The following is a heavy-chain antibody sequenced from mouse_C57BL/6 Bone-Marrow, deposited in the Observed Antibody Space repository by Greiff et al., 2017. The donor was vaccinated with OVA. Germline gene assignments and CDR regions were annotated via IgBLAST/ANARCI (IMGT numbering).Heavy chain of an antibody. J-gene: IGHJ2*01. CDR2: ISDGGSYT. Sequence: EVKLVESGGGLVKPGGSLKLSCAASGFTFSSYAMSWVRQTPEKRLEWVATISDGGSYTYYPDNVKGRFTISRDNAKNNLYLQMSHLKSEDTAMYYCARDDEYDDGFDYWGQGTTLTVSS. CDR1: GFTFSSYA. D-gene: IGHD2-4*01. CDR3: ARDDEYDDGFDY. V-gene: IGHV5-4*01.